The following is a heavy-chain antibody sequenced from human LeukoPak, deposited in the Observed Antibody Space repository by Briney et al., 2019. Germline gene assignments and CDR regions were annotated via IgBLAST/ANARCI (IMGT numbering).Heavy chain of an antibody. D-gene: IGHD4-17*01. V-gene: IGHV1-69*04. J-gene: IGHJ4*02. CDR3: ARWSDYGDYTEDY. Sequence: SVKVSCKASGGTFSSYAISWVRQAPGQGLEWMGRIIPILGIANYAQKFQGRVTITADKSTSTAYMELSSLRSEDTAVYYCARWSDYGDYTEDYWGQGTLVTVSS. CDR1: GGTFSSYA. CDR2: IIPILGIA.